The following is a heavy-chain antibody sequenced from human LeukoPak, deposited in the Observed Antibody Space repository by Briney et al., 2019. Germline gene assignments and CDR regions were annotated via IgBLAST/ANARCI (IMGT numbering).Heavy chain of an antibody. V-gene: IGHV3-74*01. J-gene: IGHJ4*02. CDR2: INSDGSST. D-gene: IGHD2-2*02. CDR3: ARGLACSSTSCYRGFDY. Sequence: PGGSLRLSCAASGFTSSSYWMHWVRQAPGKGLVWVSRINSDGSSTSYADSVKGRFTISRDNAKNTLYLQMNSLRAEDTAVYCCARGLACSSTSCYRGFDYWGQGTLVTVSS. CDR1: GFTSSSYW.